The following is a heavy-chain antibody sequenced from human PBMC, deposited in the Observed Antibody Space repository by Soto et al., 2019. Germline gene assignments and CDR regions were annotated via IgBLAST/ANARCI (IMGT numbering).Heavy chain of an antibody. J-gene: IGHJ4*02. D-gene: IGHD4-17*01. V-gene: IGHV3-48*03. CDR3: ADQSGDGDY. Sequence: PGGSLRLSCAASGFTFSSYEMNWVRQAPGKGLEWVSYISSSGSTIYYADSVKGRFTISRDNAKNSLYLQMNSLRAEDTAVYYCADQSGDGDYWGQGTLVTVSS. CDR1: GFTFSSYE. CDR2: ISSSGSTI.